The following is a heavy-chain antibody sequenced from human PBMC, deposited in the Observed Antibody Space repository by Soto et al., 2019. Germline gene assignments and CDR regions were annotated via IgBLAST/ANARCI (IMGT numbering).Heavy chain of an antibody. J-gene: IGHJ4*02. V-gene: IGHV3-30*18. CDR1: GFTFSIYA. CDR2: ISYDGTKI. Sequence: QVQLVESGGGVVQPGRSLRVSCAASGFTFSIYAMHWVRPAPGTGLEWVAVISYDGTKIYYADSVKGRFTISRDNSKNTVYRQRNSLRDEDTAVYSCAQDRGPRRQWLRYPFDYWGQGTLFTVSP. CDR3: AQDRGPRRQWLRYPFDY. D-gene: IGHD6-19*01.